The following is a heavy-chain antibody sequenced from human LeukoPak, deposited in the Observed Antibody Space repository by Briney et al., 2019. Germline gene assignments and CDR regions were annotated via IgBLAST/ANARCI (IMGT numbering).Heavy chain of an antibody. Sequence: ASVKVSCKASGYTFTSYGISWVRQAPGQGLEWMGWISAYNGNTNYAQKLQGRVTMTTDTSTSTAYMELRSLRSDDTAVYYCARVLSRYYDSSGYQRPYYFDYWGQGTLVTVSS. CDR3: ARVLSRYYDSSGYQRPYYFDY. CDR2: ISAYNGNT. J-gene: IGHJ4*02. CDR1: GYTFTSYG. D-gene: IGHD3-22*01. V-gene: IGHV1-18*01.